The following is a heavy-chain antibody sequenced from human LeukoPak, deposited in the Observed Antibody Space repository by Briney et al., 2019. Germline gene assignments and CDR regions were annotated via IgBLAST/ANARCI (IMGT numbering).Heavy chain of an antibody. J-gene: IGHJ4*02. D-gene: IGHD3-3*01. V-gene: IGHV3-23*01. CDR1: GFTFSSYA. CDR3: AKFSSVYYDFWSGYSTNHYFDY. CDR2: ISGSGGST. Sequence: GGSLRLSCAASGFTFSSYAMSWVRQAPGKGLEWVSAISGSGGSTYYADSVKGRFSISKDNSKNTLYLQMSSLRAEDTAVYYCAKFSSVYYDFWSGYSTNHYFDYRGQGTLVTVSS.